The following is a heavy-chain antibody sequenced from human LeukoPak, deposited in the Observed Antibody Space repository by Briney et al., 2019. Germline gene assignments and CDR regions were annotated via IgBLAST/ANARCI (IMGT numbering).Heavy chain of an antibody. CDR1: GGSISSGDYH. V-gene: IGHV4-30-4*01. D-gene: IGHD4/OR15-4a*01. CDR2: IYYSGST. CDR3: ARDLLNAANHLDY. J-gene: IGHJ4*02. Sequence: SETLSLTCTVSGGSISSGDYHWSWIRQPPGKGLEWIGYIYYSGSTYYNPSLKSRVTISVDTSKNQFSLKLSSVTAADTAVYYCARDLLNAANHLDYWGQGTLVTVSS.